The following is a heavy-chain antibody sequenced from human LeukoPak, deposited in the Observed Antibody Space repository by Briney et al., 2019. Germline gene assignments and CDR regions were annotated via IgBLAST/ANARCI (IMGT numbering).Heavy chain of an antibody. CDR3: ARDPGLYDSSGYNDY. J-gene: IGHJ4*02. Sequence: PGGSLRLSCAASGFTFSSHGMHWVRQAPGKGLEWVAVIWYDGSNKYYADSVKGRFTISRDNSKNTLYLQMNSLRAEDTAVYYCARDPGLYDSSGYNDYWGQGTLVTVSS. CDR1: GFTFSSHG. D-gene: IGHD3-22*01. V-gene: IGHV3-33*01. CDR2: IWYDGSNK.